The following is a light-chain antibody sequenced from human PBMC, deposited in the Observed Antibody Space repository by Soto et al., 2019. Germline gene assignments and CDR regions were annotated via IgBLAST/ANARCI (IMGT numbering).Light chain of an antibody. J-gene: IGLJ2*01. CDR3: AAWDDSLNGVV. V-gene: IGLV1-44*01. CDR1: SSNIGSNN. CDR2: SNN. Sequence: QSVVTQPPSASGTPGQRVTISCSGSSSNIGSNNVNWYQQLPGTAPKLLIYSNNQRPSGVPDRFSASKSGTSASLAISGLQSEYEADYYCAAWDDSLNGVVFGGGTKLTVL.